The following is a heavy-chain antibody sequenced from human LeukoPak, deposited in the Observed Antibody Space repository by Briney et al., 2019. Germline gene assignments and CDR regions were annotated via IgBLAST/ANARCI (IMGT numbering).Heavy chain of an antibody. CDR1: GFTINNYW. CDR2: IKQDGSEK. J-gene: IGHJ4*02. V-gene: IGHV3-7*01. CDR3: ARENTAVPGGDC. D-gene: IGHD5-18*01. Sequence: PGGSLRLSCAASGFTINNYWMSWVRQAPGKGLEWVDNIKQDGSEKYSVDSVKGRFTISRDNAKNSVYLQMNSLRAEDTAVYYCARENTAVPGGDCWGQGTLVTVSS.